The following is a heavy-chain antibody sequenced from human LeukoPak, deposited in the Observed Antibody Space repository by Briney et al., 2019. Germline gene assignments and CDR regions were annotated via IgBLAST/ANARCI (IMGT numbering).Heavy chain of an antibody. Sequence: PGGSLRLSCAASGFTFSSYGMHWVRKAPGKGLERVAVISYDGSNKYYADSVKGRFTISRDNSKNTLYLQMNSLRAEDTAVYYCAKDSIYCTNGVCWCPDYWGQGTLVTVSS. CDR3: AKDSIYCTNGVCWCPDY. CDR1: GFTFSSYG. D-gene: IGHD2-8*01. V-gene: IGHV3-30*18. J-gene: IGHJ4*02. CDR2: ISYDGSNK.